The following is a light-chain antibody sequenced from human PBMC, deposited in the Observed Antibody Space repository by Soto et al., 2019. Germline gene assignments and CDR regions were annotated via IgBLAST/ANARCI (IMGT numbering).Light chain of an antibody. CDR3: QPYDNLPPT. V-gene: IGKV1-33*01. CDR1: QDISNY. CDR2: DAS. Sequence: DIQMTQSPSSLSASVGDRVTITCQASQDISNYLNWYQQKPGKAPKLLIYDASNLETGVPSRFSGSGSGTDFTFTIRRLQPEDIATYYCQPYDNLPPTFGGGTKVEIK. J-gene: IGKJ4*01.